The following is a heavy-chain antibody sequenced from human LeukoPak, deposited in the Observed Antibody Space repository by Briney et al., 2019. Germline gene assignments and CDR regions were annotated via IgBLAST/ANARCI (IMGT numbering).Heavy chain of an antibody. Sequence: GGSLRLSCAASGFTFSIYAMHWVRQAPGKGLEWVAVISYDGSIEYYVDSVKGRFTISRDNSKNALYLQMNSLRAEDTAVYYCAREVTMVRGVTRWFDPWGQGTLVTVSS. V-gene: IGHV3-30*04. J-gene: IGHJ5*02. CDR2: ISYDGSIE. D-gene: IGHD3-10*01. CDR3: AREVTMVRGVTRWFDP. CDR1: GFTFSIYA.